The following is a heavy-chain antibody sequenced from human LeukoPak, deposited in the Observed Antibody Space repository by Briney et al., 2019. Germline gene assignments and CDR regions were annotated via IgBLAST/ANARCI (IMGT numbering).Heavy chain of an antibody. V-gene: IGHV3-33*06. CDR3: AKDSTSRYGWGRLDY. CDR2: IWHDGSGK. Sequence: PGRSLRLSCATSGFTFSSYGMHWVRQAPGKGLEWVAIIWHDGSGKYYANSVKGRFIISRDNSKNTLYIQMDSLRVEDTAVYFCAKDSTSRYGWGRLDYWGRGTLVTVSS. J-gene: IGHJ4*02. CDR1: GFTFSSYG. D-gene: IGHD5-12*01.